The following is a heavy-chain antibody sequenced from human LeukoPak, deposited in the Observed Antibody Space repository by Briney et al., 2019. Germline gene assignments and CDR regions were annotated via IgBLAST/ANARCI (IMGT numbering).Heavy chain of an antibody. V-gene: IGHV3-7*01. CDR2: IKQDGSEK. CDR3: AREGDVVVPAAPAWFDP. J-gene: IGHJ5*02. Sequence: GGSLRLSCAASGFTFSSYWMSWVRQAPGKGLEWVANIKQDGSEKYYVDSVKGRLTISRDNAKNSLYLQMNSLRAEDTAVYYCAREGDVVVPAAPAWFDPWGQGTLVTVSS. CDR1: GFTFSSYW. D-gene: IGHD2-2*01.